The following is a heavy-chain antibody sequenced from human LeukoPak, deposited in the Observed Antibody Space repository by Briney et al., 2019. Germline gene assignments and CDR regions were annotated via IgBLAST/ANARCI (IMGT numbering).Heavy chain of an antibody. CDR1: GYTFTSYG. Sequence: ASVKVSCKASGYTFTSYGISWVRQAPGQGLEWMGWISAYNGNTNYAQKLQGRVTMTTDTSTSTAYMELRSLRSDDTAVYYCARSRGYDGTYVGYFDYWGQGTLVTVSS. J-gene: IGHJ4*02. V-gene: IGHV1-18*01. CDR3: ARSRGYDGTYVGYFDY. D-gene: IGHD5-12*01. CDR2: ISAYNGNT.